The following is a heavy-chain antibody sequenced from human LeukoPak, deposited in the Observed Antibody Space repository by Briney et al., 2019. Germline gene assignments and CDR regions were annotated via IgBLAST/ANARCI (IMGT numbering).Heavy chain of an antibody. CDR1: GFTFSNHG. D-gene: IGHD5-18*01. V-gene: IGHV3-33*01. J-gene: IGHJ4*02. CDR3: VRDNTRKIQVDY. CDR2: IWHDGSNK. Sequence: PGRSLRLSCAASGFTFSNHGMHWGRQAPGKGLEWGALIWHDGSNKEYAESVKGRFTISRDNSKNTLYLQMNSLRAEDTAVYYCVRDNTRKIQVDYWGQGTLVTVSS.